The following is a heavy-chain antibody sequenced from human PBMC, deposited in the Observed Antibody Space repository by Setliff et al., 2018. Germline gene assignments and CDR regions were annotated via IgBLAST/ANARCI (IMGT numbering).Heavy chain of an antibody. J-gene: IGHJ5*02. CDR2: INSGGSLI. CDR3: ARDLIRGAPNWFDP. Sequence: PGGSLRLSCAASGFTFSNYEMNWVRKAPGKGLEWVSYINSGGSLIYYADSVKGRFTIARDNAKSSLYLQMNSLRAEDTAVYYCARDLIRGAPNWFDPWGQGTRVTVSS. D-gene: IGHD3-10*01. V-gene: IGHV3-48*03. CDR1: GFTFSNYE.